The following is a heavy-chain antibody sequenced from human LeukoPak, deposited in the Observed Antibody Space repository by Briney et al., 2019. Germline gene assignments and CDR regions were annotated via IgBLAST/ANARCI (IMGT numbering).Heavy chain of an antibody. V-gene: IGHV4-34*01. J-gene: IGHJ4*02. CDR2: INHSGST. Sequence: SETLSLTCAVYGGSFSGYYWSWIRQPPGKGLEWIGEINHSGSTNYNPSLKSRVTISVDTSKNQFSLKLSSVTAADTAVYYCARGVIVVVPAAIGFDYWGQGTPVTVSS. D-gene: IGHD2-2*01. CDR3: ARGVIVVVPAAIGFDY. CDR1: GGSFSGYY.